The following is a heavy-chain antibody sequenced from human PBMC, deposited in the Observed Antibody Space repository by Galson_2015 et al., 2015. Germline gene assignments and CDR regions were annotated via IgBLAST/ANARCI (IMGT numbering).Heavy chain of an antibody. CDR2: IIPIFGTA. J-gene: IGHJ6*02. V-gene: IGHV1-69*13. Sequence: SVKVSCKASGGTFSSYAISWVRQAPGQGLEWMGGIIPIFGTANYAQKFQGRVTITADESTSTAYMELSSLRSEDTAVYYCASSIAVAGNGSGNCYYYYGMDASGQGTTVTVSS. CDR3: ASSIAVAGNGSGNCYYYYGMDA. D-gene: IGHD6-19*01. CDR1: GGTFSSYA.